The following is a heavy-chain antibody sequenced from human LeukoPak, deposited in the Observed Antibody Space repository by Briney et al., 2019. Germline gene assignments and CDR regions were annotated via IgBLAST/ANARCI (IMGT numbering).Heavy chain of an antibody. CDR1: GFTFSSYW. J-gene: IGHJ3*02. V-gene: IGHV3-7*01. Sequence: PGGSLRLSFAASGFTFSSYWMGWVRQAPGKGLEWVANIKQDGSEKYYVDSVKGRFTISRDNAKNSLYLQMNSLRAEDTAVYYCARDSISSGCCKDAFDIWGQGTMVTVSS. CDR3: ARDSISSGCCKDAFDI. D-gene: IGHD6-19*01. CDR2: IKQDGSEK.